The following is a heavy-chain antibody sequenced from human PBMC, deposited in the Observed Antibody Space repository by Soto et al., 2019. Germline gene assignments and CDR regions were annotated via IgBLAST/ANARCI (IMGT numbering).Heavy chain of an antibody. CDR3: ARMTVVVVAATRYNWFDP. D-gene: IGHD2-15*01. Sequence: SETLSLTCTVSGGSISSYYWSWIRQPPGKGLEWIGYIYYSGSTNYNPSLKSRVTISVDTSKNQFSLKLSSVTAADTAVYYCARMTVVVVAATRYNWFDPWGQGTLVTVSS. CDR1: GGSISSYY. CDR2: IYYSGST. J-gene: IGHJ5*02. V-gene: IGHV4-59*01.